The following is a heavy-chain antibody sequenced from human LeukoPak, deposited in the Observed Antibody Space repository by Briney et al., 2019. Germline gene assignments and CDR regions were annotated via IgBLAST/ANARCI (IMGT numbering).Heavy chain of an antibody. CDR1: GYTFTSFG. J-gene: IGHJ4*02. CDR2: ISTYNGNT. Sequence: ASVKVSCKASGYTFTSFGISWVRQAPGQGPAWMGWISTYNGNTNYAQKLQGRVTMTTDTSTNTAYMELRSLRSDDTAVYYCATDRLKTTFGYWGQGTLVTVSS. D-gene: IGHD4-17*01. CDR3: ATDRLKTTFGY. V-gene: IGHV1-18*01.